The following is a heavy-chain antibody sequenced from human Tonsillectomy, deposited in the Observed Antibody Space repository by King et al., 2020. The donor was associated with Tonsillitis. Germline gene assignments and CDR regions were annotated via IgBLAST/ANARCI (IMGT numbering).Heavy chain of an antibody. CDR2: IKGKPDGDTT. CDR3: TTDTVGPGYYDFWRGQYLFDS. Sequence: VQLVESGGGLVKPGDTLKLSCAASGFTFGDAWMSWVRQAPGKGLEWVGRIKGKPDGDTTDYAAPVKGRFTISRDDTKKTLYLQMNSLKADDTGVYYCTTDTVGPGYYDFWRGQYLFDSGGQGTLVTVSS. V-gene: IGHV3-15*01. J-gene: IGHJ4*02. D-gene: IGHD3-3*01. CDR1: GFTFGDAW.